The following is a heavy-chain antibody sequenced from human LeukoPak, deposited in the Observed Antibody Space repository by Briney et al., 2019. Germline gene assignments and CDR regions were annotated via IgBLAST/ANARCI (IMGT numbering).Heavy chain of an antibody. V-gene: IGHV1-2*02. Sequence: ASVKVSCKASGYTFTGHYMHWVRQAPGQGLEWMGWINPNSGGTKYAQKFQGRVTMTRDTSISTAYMELSRLRSDDTAVYYCARDGKRLAVAGTTSGYWGQGTLVTVSS. D-gene: IGHD6-19*01. J-gene: IGHJ4*02. CDR3: ARDGKRLAVAGTTSGY. CDR2: INPNSGGT. CDR1: GYTFTGHY.